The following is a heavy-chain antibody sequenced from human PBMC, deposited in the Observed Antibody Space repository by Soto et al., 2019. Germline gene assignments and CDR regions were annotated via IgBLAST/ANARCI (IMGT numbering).Heavy chain of an antibody. CDR2: ISGSGDST. J-gene: IGHJ4*02. CDR3: AKERSFGWYAVDS. D-gene: IGHD6-19*01. Sequence: GGSLRLSCAASGFTFSTYAMNWVRQAPGEGLEWVSGISGSGDSTYYADSVKGRFTVSRDNSKNTLYLQMNSLRAEDTAVFYCAKERSFGWYAVDSWGQGILVTVSS. V-gene: IGHV3-23*01. CDR1: GFTFSTYA.